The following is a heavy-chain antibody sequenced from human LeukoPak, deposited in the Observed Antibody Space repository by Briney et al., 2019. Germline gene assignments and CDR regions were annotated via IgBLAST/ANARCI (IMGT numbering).Heavy chain of an antibody. CDR2: VSGSGGST. CDR3: AKSKYFDTSVPLY. Sequence: GGSLRLSCAASGFTFSTYAMSRVRQAPGKGREGVSAVSGSGGSTYYADSVKGRFTIYRDNSKNTLYLQMNSLRAEDTAVHYCAKSKYFDTSVPLYWGQGTLVTVSS. D-gene: IGHD3-22*01. V-gene: IGHV3-23*01. CDR1: GFTFSTYA. J-gene: IGHJ4*02.